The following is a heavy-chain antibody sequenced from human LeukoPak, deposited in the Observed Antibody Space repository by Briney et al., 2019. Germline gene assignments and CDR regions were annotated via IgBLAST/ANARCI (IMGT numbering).Heavy chain of an antibody. CDR3: ARTAGYSSSWDLSDY. D-gene: IGHD6-13*01. J-gene: IGHJ4*02. V-gene: IGHV3-23*01. CDR1: GFTFSSYA. CDR2: ISGSGGST. Sequence: GGSLRLSCAASGFTFSSYAMSWVRQAPGKGLEWVSAISGSGGSTYYADSVKGRFTISRDNSKNTLYLQMNSLRAEDTAVYYCARTAGYSSSWDLSDYWGQGTLVTVSS.